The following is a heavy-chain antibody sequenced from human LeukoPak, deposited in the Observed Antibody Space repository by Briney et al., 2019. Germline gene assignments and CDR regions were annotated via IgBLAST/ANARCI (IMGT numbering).Heavy chain of an antibody. CDR2: IIPIFGTA. J-gene: IGHJ5*02. CDR3: ARTFHNYGGNSYWFDP. CDR1: GGTFSSYA. D-gene: IGHD4-23*01. Sequence: SVKVSCKASGGTFSSYAISWVRQAPGQGLEWMGGIIPIFGTADYAQKFQGRVTITADESTSTAYMELSSLRSEDTAVYYCARTFHNYGGNSYWFDPWGQGTLVTVSS. V-gene: IGHV1-69*13.